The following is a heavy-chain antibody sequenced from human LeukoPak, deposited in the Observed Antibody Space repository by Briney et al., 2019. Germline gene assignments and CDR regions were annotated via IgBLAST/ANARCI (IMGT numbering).Heavy chain of an antibody. D-gene: IGHD6-19*01. Sequence: SETLSLTCTVAGGSISSSSYYWGWIRQPPGKGLEWIGSIYYSGSTYYNPSLKSPVTISVDTSKNQFSLKLSSVTAADTAVYYCARKLLEEQWLAFYYYMDVWGKGTTVTVSS. V-gene: IGHV4-39*01. J-gene: IGHJ6*03. CDR2: IYYSGST. CDR1: GGSISSSSYY. CDR3: ARKLLEEQWLAFYYYMDV.